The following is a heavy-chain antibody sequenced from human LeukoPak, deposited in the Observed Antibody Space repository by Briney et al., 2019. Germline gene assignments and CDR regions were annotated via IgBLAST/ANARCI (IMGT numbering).Heavy chain of an antibody. CDR2: ISSSSSYI. V-gene: IGHV3-21*01. CDR1: GFTFSSYS. CDR3: ARDSTEYSSSLYDY. J-gene: IGHJ4*01. Sequence: GGSLRLSCAASGFTFSSYSMNWVRQAPGKGLQWVSSISSSSSYIYYPDSLKGRFTISRDNAKNSLYLQMNSLRAEDTAVYYCARDSTEYSSSLYDYWGHGTLVTVSS. D-gene: IGHD6-6*01.